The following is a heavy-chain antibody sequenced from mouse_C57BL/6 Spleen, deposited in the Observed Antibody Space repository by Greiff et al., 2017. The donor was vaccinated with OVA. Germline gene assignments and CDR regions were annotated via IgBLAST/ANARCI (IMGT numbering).Heavy chain of an antibody. CDR1: GFTFSNYW. J-gene: IGHJ4*01. D-gene: IGHD2-4*01. CDR2: IRLKSDNYAT. V-gene: IGHV6-3*01. CDR3: TDLYYDYDGYAMDY. Sequence: EVKVEESGGGLVQPGGSMKLSCVASGFTFSNYWMNWVRQSPEKGLEWVAQIRLKSDNYATHYAESVKGRFTISRDDSKSSVYLQMNNLRAEDTGIYYCTDLYYDYDGYAMDYWGQGTSVTVSS.